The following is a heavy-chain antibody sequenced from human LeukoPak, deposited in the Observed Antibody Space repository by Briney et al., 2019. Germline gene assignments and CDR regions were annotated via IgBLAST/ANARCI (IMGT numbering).Heavy chain of an antibody. CDR1: GFTFSSYW. V-gene: IGHV3-7*03. Sequence: GSLRLSCAASGFTFSSYWMSWVRQAPGKGLEWVANINKDGGEKYYVDSVKGRFTISRDNAKNSLYLQMNSLRADDTAVYYCVKDSPPRYSGSPPAYWGQGTLVTVSS. J-gene: IGHJ4*02. D-gene: IGHD1-26*01. CDR3: VKDSPPRYSGSPPAY. CDR2: INKDGGEK.